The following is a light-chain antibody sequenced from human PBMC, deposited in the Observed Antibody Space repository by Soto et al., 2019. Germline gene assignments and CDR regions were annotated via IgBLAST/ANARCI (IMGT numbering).Light chain of an antibody. CDR1: SSDVGGYNY. V-gene: IGLV2-8*01. Sequence: QSVLTQPPSASGSPGQSVTISCTGTSSDVGGYNYVSWYQQHPGKAPKLMIYEVSKRPSGVPDRFSGPKSGNTASLTVPGLQAEYEADYYCSSYAGSNNFVVFGGGTKVTVL. CDR3: SSYAGSNNFVV. J-gene: IGLJ2*01. CDR2: EVS.